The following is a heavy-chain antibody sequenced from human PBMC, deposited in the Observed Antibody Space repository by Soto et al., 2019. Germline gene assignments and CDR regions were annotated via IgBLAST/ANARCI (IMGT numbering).Heavy chain of an antibody. D-gene: IGHD1-1*01. CDR3: TLGTVGHAAFDI. J-gene: IGHJ3*02. V-gene: IGHV1-46*03. CDR1: GYTFTSYY. Sequence: QVQLVQSGAEVKKPGASVKVSCKASGYTFTSYYMHWVRQAPGQGLEWMGIINPSGGSTSYAQKFQGRVTMTRDTSTSTVYMELSSLRSEDTAVYYCTLGTVGHAAFDIWGHGTMVTVSS. CDR2: INPSGGST.